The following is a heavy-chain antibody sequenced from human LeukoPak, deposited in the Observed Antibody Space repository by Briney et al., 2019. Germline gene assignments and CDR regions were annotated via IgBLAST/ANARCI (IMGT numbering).Heavy chain of an antibody. Sequence: ASVKVSCKASGYTFTSFGISWVRQAPGQGLEWMGWISVYNGNTNYAQKLQGRVTMTTDTSTSTAYMELRSLRSDDTAVYYCARRSSAMVRGVIIELNWFDPWGQGTLVSVSS. CDR1: GYTFTSFG. D-gene: IGHD3-10*01. CDR2: ISVYNGNT. J-gene: IGHJ5*02. CDR3: ARRSSAMVRGVIIELNWFDP. V-gene: IGHV1-18*01.